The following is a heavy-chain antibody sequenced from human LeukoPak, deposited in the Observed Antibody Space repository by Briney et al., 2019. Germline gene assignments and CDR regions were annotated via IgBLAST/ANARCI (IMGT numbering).Heavy chain of an antibody. D-gene: IGHD3-22*01. J-gene: IGHJ4*02. CDR1: GITLSNYG. CDR2: ISDSGGGT. CDR3: AKRGVVIRVILVGFHKEAYYFDS. V-gene: IGHV3-23*01. Sequence: PGGSLRLSCAVSGITLSNYGMSWVRQAPGKGLEGVAGISDSGGGTNYADSVKGRFTISRDNPKNTLYLQMNSLRAEDTAVYFCAKRGVVIRVILVGFHKEAYYFDSWGQGALVTVSS.